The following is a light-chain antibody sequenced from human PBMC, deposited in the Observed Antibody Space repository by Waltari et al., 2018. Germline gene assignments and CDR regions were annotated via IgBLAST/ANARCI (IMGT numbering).Light chain of an antibody. CDR2: IEHSGST. Sequence: QPVLTQSSSASASLGSSVTITCTLSSGHSTYIIALHQQQPGKAPRFLMKIEHSGSTLKVTGVFERFSGSSSGAARYLTISNVQSEDEADYYCETWDSDSSVFGGGTKLTVL. J-gene: IGLJ3*02. CDR1: SGHSTYI. CDR3: ETWDSDSSV. V-gene: IGLV4-60*03.